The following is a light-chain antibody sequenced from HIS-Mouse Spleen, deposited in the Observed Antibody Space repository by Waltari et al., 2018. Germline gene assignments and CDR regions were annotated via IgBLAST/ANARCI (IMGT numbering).Light chain of an antibody. Sequence: SYELTQPSSVSVSPGQTARITCPGDVLAKTYARWFQQKPGQAPGLVIYKDSERPSGIPERFSGSSSGTTVTLTISGAQVEDEADYYCYSAADNNLVFGGGTKLTVL. CDR3: YSAADNNLV. CDR2: KDS. CDR1: VLAKTY. V-gene: IGLV3-27*01. J-gene: IGLJ3*02.